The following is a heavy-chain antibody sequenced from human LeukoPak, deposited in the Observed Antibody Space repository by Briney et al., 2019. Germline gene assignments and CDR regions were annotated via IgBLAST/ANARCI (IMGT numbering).Heavy chain of an antibody. CDR1: GFTFSSYA. Sequence: GGSLRRSCAASGFTFSSYAMSWVRQAPGKGLEWVSTLSGSGGNTYYADSVKGRVTISRDNSKNTLYLQMNSLRAEDTAVYHCAKGSYYYDSADYFDYWGQGTLVTVSS. D-gene: IGHD3-22*01. J-gene: IGHJ4*02. CDR2: LSGSGGNT. CDR3: AKGSYYYDSADYFDY. V-gene: IGHV3-23*01.